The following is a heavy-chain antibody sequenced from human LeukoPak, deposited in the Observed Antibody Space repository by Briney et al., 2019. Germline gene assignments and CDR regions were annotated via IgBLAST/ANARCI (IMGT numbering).Heavy chain of an antibody. D-gene: IGHD3-22*01. CDR1: GGSFSGYY. Sequence: SETLSLTCAVYGGSFSGYYWSWIRQPPGKGLEWIGEINHSGSSNYNPSLKSRVTISVDTSKNQFSLKLSSVTAADTAVYYCARDARMLTKTYYYDSSGYYYSNYFDYWGQGTLVTVSS. CDR2: INHSGSS. J-gene: IGHJ4*02. CDR3: ARDARMLTKTYYYDSSGYYYSNYFDY. V-gene: IGHV4-34*01.